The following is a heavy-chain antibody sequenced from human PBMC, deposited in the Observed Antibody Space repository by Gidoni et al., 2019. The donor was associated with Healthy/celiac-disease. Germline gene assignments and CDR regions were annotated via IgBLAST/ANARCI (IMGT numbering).Heavy chain of an antibody. D-gene: IGHD2-2*01. J-gene: IGHJ6*02. CDR1: GFSLSTIGMC. CDR2: IDWDDDK. CDR3: ARTRVYCSSTSCYGYYYYYGMDV. Sequence: QVTLRESGPALVKPTQTLTLTCTFSGFSLSTIGMCVSWIRQPPGKALEWLALIDWDDDKYYSTSLKTRLTIYKDTSKNQVVLTMTNMDPVDTATYYCARTRVYCSSTSCYGYYYYYGMDVWGQGTTVTVSS. V-gene: IGHV2-70*01.